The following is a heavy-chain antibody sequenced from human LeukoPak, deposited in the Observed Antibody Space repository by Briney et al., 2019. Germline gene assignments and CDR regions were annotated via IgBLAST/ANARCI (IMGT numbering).Heavy chain of an antibody. D-gene: IGHD6-19*01. CDR1: GFTFSSYG. J-gene: IGHJ5*02. CDR2: IWYDGSNK. Sequence: GGSPRLSCAASGFTFSSYGMHWVRQAPGKGLEWVAVIWYDGSNKYYADSVKGRFTISRDNSKNTLYLQMNSLRAEDTAVYYCARDASVAGYYGFDPWGQGTLVTVSS. CDR3: ARDASVAGYYGFDP. V-gene: IGHV3-33*01.